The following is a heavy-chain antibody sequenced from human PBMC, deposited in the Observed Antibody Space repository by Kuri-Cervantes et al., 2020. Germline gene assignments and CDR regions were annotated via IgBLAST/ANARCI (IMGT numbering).Heavy chain of an antibody. CDR3: ARGALAMGPSYFDS. J-gene: IGHJ4*02. CDR1: GGSISSYY. CDR2: IYYSGNT. D-gene: IGHD6-19*01. V-gene: IGHV4-59*01. Sequence: SETLSLTCTVSGGSISSYYWSWIRQPPGKGLEWIGYIYYSGNTNYNPSLKSRVTISVDTSKNQFSLKLSSVTAADTAVYYCARGALAMGPSYFDSWGQGTLVTVSS.